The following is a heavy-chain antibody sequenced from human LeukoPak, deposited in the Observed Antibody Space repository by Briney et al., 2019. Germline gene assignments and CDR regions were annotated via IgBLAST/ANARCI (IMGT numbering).Heavy chain of an antibody. CDR3: ARGVLTGDPDY. J-gene: IGHJ4*02. CDR2: ISSSSSYI. V-gene: IGHV3-21*01. CDR1: GFTFSSYS. D-gene: IGHD7-27*01. Sequence: RGSLRLSCAASGFTFSSYSMNWVRQAPGKGLEWVSSISSSSSYIYYADSVKGRFTISRDNAKNSLYLQMNSLRAEDTAVYYCARGVLTGDPDYWGQGTLVTVSS.